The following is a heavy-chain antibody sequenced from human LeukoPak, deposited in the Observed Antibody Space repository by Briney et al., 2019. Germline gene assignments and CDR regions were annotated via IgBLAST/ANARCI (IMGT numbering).Heavy chain of an antibody. D-gene: IGHD3-9*01. CDR3: ARDLYFDWELDGPYYFDY. Sequence: GGSLRLSCAASGFTFSDYYMSWIRQAPGKGLEWVSSISSSSSYIYYADSVKGRFTISRDNAKNSLYLQMNSLRAEDTAVYYCARDLYFDWELDGPYYFDYWGQGTLVTVSS. J-gene: IGHJ4*02. CDR1: GFTFSDYY. CDR2: ISSSSSYI. V-gene: IGHV3-11*06.